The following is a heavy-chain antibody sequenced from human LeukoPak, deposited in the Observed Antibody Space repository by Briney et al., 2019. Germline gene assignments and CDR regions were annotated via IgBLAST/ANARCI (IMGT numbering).Heavy chain of an antibody. V-gene: IGHV3-21*01. D-gene: IGHD1-26*01. CDR3: AGALPRIVLTDAIDI. J-gene: IGHJ3*02. CDR1: GFTFSSYG. CDR2: ISSSSSYI. Sequence: TGGSLRLSCAASGFTFSSYGMHWVRQAPGKGLEWVSSISSSSSYIYYADSVKGRFTISRDNAKNSLYLQVNSLRVEDTAVYYCAGALPRIVLTDAIDIWGQGTLVTVSS.